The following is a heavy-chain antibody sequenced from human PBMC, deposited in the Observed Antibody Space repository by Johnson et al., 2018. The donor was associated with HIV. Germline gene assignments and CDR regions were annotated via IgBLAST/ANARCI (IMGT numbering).Heavy chain of an antibody. CDR3: AKHPDAFDI. V-gene: IGHV3-30-3*02. Sequence: QVQPVESGGGVVQPGRSLRLSCAASGFTFSSSALHWVRQAPGKGLEWVAVLSYAGSTKYYADSVKGRFTISRDNSKNTLYLQMNSLRAEDTAVYYCAKHPDAFDIWAKGQWSPSLQ. CDR2: LSYAGSTK. CDR1: GFTFSSSA. J-gene: IGHJ3*02.